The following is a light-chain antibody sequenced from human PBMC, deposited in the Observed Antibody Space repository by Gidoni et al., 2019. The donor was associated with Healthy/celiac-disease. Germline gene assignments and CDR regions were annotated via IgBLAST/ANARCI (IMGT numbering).Light chain of an antibody. V-gene: IGKV3-11*01. CDR3: QQRRNWPLT. CDR2: DAS. J-gene: IGKJ4*01. Sequence: EIVLTQSPATLSLSPGERATLPCRASQSVSSYLTWYQQKPGQAPRVLIYDASNRATGIPARFSGSGSGTDFTLTISSLEPEDFAVYYCQQRRNWPLTFGGGTKVEIK. CDR1: QSVSSY.